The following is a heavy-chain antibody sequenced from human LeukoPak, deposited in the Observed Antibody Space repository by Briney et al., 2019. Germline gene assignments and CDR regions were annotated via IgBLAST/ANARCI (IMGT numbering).Heavy chain of an antibody. CDR2: ISAYNGNT. Sequence: ASVKVSCEASGYTFTSYGISWVRQAPGQGLEWMGWISAYNGNTNYAQKLQGRVTMTTDTSTSTAYMELRSLRSDDTAVYYCARVGGITGTTLGEEFGYWGQGTLVTVSS. CDR3: ARVGGITGTTLGEEFGY. CDR1: GYTFTSYG. V-gene: IGHV1-18*01. J-gene: IGHJ4*02. D-gene: IGHD1-7*01.